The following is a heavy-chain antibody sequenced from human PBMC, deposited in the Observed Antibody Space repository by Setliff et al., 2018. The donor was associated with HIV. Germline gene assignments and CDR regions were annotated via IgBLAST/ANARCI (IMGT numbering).Heavy chain of an antibody. V-gene: IGHV4-31*03. Sequence: SETLSLTCTVSGGSINSGAYYWSWIRQLPGKGLEYIGHVYYNGSTYYTPSLRSRVSISIDTSKNQFSLKLNSLTAADTAVYYCARDRILVSNNFWYFDLWGRGTLVTVSS. D-gene: IGHD3-22*01. J-gene: IGHJ2*01. CDR1: GGSINSGAYY. CDR2: VYYNGST. CDR3: ARDRILVSNNFWYFDL.